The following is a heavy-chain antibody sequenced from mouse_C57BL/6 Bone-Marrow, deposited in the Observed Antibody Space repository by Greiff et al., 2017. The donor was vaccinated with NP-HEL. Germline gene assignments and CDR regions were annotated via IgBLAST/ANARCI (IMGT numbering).Heavy chain of an antibody. J-gene: IGHJ1*03. Sequence: VQLPQSGPELVKPGASVKISCKASGYSFTDYNMNWVKQSNGKSLEWIGVINPNYGTTSYNQTFKGKATLTVDQSSSTAYMQLNSLTSEDSAVYYCAKDFYYYGSSYVGYFDVWGTGTTVTVAS. CDR2: INPNYGTT. CDR1: GYSFTDYN. V-gene: IGHV1-39*01. CDR3: AKDFYYYGSSYVGYFDV. D-gene: IGHD1-1*01.